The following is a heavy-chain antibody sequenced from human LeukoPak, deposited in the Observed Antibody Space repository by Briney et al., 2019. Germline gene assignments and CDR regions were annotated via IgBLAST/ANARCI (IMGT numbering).Heavy chain of an antibody. D-gene: IGHD3/OR15-3a*01. Sequence: GGSLRLSCAASGFTFSNYGMHWVRQAPGKGLEWVAFISYDGSNKYYADSVKGRFTISRDNSKGTLYLQIYSLRPEDTGVYYCAKAGTGPLDYWGQGTLVTVSS. CDR3: AKAGTGPLDY. J-gene: IGHJ4*02. CDR1: GFTFSNYG. CDR2: ISYDGSNK. V-gene: IGHV3-30*19.